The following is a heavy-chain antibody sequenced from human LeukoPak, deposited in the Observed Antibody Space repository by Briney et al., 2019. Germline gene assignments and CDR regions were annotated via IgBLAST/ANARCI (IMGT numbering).Heavy chain of an antibody. V-gene: IGHV4-38-2*02. CDR2: SYHSGST. Sequence: PSETLSLTCAVSGYPISSGYYWGWTRPPPGKRLEWIGSSYHSGSTYYTPSLKSRVTISVDTSKNQFSLKLSSVPTADTAVYYCARDRGEQLFWVLPTVWFDPWGQGTLVTVSS. CDR3: ARDRGEQLFWVLPTVWFDP. J-gene: IGHJ5*02. D-gene: IGHD3-10*02. CDR1: GYPISSGYY.